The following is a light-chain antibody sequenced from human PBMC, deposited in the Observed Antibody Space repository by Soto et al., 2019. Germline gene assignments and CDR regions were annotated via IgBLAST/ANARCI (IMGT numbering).Light chain of an antibody. CDR2: GES. Sequence: PGGSATISRRASQSLRSGDLACDQQIPGLAPGLLIYGESSRTSGIPDRFSGSGSGTDLTLTISRLEPEDFAVYYCQEYGSSLWTFGQGTKVDIK. CDR3: QEYGSSLWT. J-gene: IGKJ1*01. V-gene: IGKV3-20*01. CDR1: QSLRSGD.